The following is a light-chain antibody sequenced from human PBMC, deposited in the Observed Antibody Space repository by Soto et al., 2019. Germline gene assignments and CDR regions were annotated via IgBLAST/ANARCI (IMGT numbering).Light chain of an antibody. Sequence: DIQLTQSTSTLYASVGDRVTSTCRASQSISTWLAWYQQKPGKDPKLLIYKASSLEIGVPSRFSDSGSGTEFTHTISSLQPDDFATFHCQQYNSSPWTFGQGTKLEIK. CDR2: KAS. CDR3: QQYNSSPWT. J-gene: IGKJ2*02. V-gene: IGKV1-5*03. CDR1: QSISTW.